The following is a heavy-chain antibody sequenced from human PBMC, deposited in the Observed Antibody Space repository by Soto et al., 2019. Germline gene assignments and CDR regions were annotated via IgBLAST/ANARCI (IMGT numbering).Heavy chain of an antibody. J-gene: IGHJ4*02. D-gene: IGHD2-15*01. CDR1: GGTFSSYA. Sequence: RASVKVSCKASGGTFSSYAISWVRQAPGQGLEWMGGIIPIFGTANYAQKFQGRVTITADKSTSTAYMELSSLRSEDTAVYYCARVGYCSGGSCYDYWGQGTLVTVS. CDR2: IIPIFGTA. CDR3: ARVGYCSGGSCYDY. V-gene: IGHV1-69*06.